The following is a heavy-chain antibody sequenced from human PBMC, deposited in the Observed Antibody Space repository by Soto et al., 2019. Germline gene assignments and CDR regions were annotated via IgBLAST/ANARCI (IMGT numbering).Heavy chain of an antibody. CDR3: ASDEPLGQHLLYDLDN. J-gene: IGHJ4*01. V-gene: IGHV3-48*01. D-gene: IGHD6-13*01. CDR1: GFSFGRYA. CDR2: ISASSTNI. Sequence: EVQLVESGGGLVEPGGSLRLSCAATGFSFGRYAMNWVRQPPGKGLEWVAYISASSTNIDYADSVKGRFTVSRDNAQNSQSLQINSLRAEDTAVYFGASDEPLGQHLLYDLDNWGQGTLVTVSS.